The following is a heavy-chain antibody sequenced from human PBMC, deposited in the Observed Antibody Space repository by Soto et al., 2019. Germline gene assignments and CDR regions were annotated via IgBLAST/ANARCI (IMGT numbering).Heavy chain of an antibody. Sequence: QVQLVESGGGVVQPGRALRLSCVASGFTFSSYAMHWVRQAPGKGLEWVAVISYDGRNNYYADSVKGRFTISRDNSKNTVYLQMNSLRAEDTAVYYCAKDQRYPNRLVAQYWGQGTLVTVSS. V-gene: IGHV3-30*04. D-gene: IGHD6-6*01. J-gene: IGHJ4*02. CDR1: GFTFSSYA. CDR3: AKDQRYPNRLVAQY. CDR2: ISYDGRNN.